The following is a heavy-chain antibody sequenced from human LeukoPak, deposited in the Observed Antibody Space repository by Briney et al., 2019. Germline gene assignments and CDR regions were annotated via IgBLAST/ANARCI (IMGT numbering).Heavy chain of an antibody. Sequence: GGSLRLSCAASGFTFSSYWMSWVRQAPGKGLEWVANINKDGGEKYYVDSVKGRFTISRDNAKNSLYLQMNSLRAEDTAVYYCVRDKLTGASRLDYWGQGTLLTVSS. D-gene: IGHD7-27*01. CDR3: VRDKLTGASRLDY. V-gene: IGHV3-7*03. CDR1: GFTFSSYW. CDR2: INKDGGEK. J-gene: IGHJ4*02.